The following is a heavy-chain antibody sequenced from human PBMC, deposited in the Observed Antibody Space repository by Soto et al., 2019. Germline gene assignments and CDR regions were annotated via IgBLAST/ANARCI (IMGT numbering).Heavy chain of an antibody. Sequence: QPGGSLRLSCTASGFIFSTYDMHWVRQATGKGLEWVSGIGTAGDPYYSGSVKGRFTISRENAKNSLYLQMNSLRAEDTAVYYCARAGIEYRYAMDVWGQGTTVTVSS. CDR3: ARAGIEYRYAMDV. CDR1: GFIFSTYD. J-gene: IGHJ6*02. D-gene: IGHD5-12*01. V-gene: IGHV3-13*05. CDR2: IGTAGDP.